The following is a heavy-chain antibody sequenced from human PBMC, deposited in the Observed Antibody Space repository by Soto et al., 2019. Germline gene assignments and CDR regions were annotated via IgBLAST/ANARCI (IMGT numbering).Heavy chain of an antibody. CDR1: GDSMTSSRLY. CDR3: ARHGHVRERPFYYYGIDV. D-gene: IGHD1-1*01. Sequence: PSVTLSRTCNVSGDSMTSSRLYWVWFRHPPGKGLEWIGTVFYTGSTYYNSSLKSRVTISVDTSKNRFSLNLRSVTAADTAIYYCARHGHVRERPFYYYGIDVWGQGTTVTVSS. J-gene: IGHJ6*02. CDR2: VFYTGST. V-gene: IGHV4-39*01.